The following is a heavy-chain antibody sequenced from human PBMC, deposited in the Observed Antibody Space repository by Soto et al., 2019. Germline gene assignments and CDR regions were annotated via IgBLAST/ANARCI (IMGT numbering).Heavy chain of an antibody. D-gene: IGHD3-16*01. CDR3: VRSRFVALGVTLVDY. V-gene: IGHV3-66*01. J-gene: IGHJ4*02. CDR1: GFTVSNNY. Sequence: EVQLVESGGGLVQPGGSLRLSCAASGFTVSNNYINWVRQAPGKGLEWVSISYSGGSTYYADSVKGRFTITRDNSTNTLYLQRTSLRAEDTAVYYCVRSRFVALGVTLVDYWGQGTLVTVSS. CDR2: SYSGGST.